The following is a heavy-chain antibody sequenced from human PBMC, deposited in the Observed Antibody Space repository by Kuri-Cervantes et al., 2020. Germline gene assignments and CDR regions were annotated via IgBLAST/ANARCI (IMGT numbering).Heavy chain of an antibody. V-gene: IGHV3-74*01. CDR2: INSDGRTI. Sequence: GGSLRLSCAASGFTFSSYWMHWVRQAPGKGLVWVSRINSDGRTINYADSVRGRFTISRDNAENMLYLQMNSLRVEDTAVYYCARAGSYRFDFWGQGTLVTVSS. CDR1: GFTFSSYW. D-gene: IGHD6-6*01. CDR3: ARAGSYRFDF. J-gene: IGHJ4*02.